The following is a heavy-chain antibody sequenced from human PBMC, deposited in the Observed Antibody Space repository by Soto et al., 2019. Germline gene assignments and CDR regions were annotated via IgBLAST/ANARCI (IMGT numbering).Heavy chain of an antibody. CDR2: IYEAGTT. CDR3: ARRGSGHTFDY. D-gene: IGHD3-10*01. J-gene: IGHJ4*02. Sequence: PSETLSLTCAVSGASISRTGFHWGWIRQPPGQGLEWIGSIYEAGTTFYNSSPKSRVTISADTSKNHFSLQLSSVTAADTAVYYCARRGSGHTFDYWGQGTLVTVSS. V-gene: IGHV4-39*02. CDR1: GASISRTGFH.